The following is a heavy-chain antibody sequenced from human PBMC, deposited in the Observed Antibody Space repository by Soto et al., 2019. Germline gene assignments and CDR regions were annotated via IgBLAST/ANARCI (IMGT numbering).Heavy chain of an antibody. Sequence: PGGSLRLSCAASGFTFSSYGMHWVRQAPGKGLDWVAVISYDGSNKYYADSVKGRFTISRDNSKNTLYLQMNSLRAEDTAVYYCAKDDGGGIMKIYYYYGMDVWGQGTTVTVSS. CDR1: GFTFSSYG. J-gene: IGHJ6*02. CDR2: ISYDGSNK. CDR3: AKDDGGGIMKIYYYYGMDV. D-gene: IGHD3-16*01. V-gene: IGHV3-30*18.